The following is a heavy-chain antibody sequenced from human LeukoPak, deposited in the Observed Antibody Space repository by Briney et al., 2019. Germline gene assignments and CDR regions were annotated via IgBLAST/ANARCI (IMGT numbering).Heavy chain of an antibody. CDR3: AISIVVGVAATCLFVL. D-gene: IGHD2-15*01. V-gene: IGHV1-69*05. CDR2: IILIFDTP. J-gene: IGHJ5*02. Sequence: ASVKLSCKASGVTFTSYAISWVREAPGQGLEWMGRIILIFDTPHYPHKLQARVTITTHEYTRTAYMDLRSVRSEHTAVYYCAISIVVGVAATCLFVLWGEGTLVTVPS. CDR1: GVTFTSYA.